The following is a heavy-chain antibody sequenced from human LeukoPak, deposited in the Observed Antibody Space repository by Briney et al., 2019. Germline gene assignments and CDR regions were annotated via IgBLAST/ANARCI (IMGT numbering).Heavy chain of an antibody. CDR1: GGSISSSSYY. CDR3: ARRLYSNYFDY. V-gene: IGHV4-39*01. D-gene: IGHD4-11*01. Sequence: SETLSLTCTVSGGSISSSSYYWGWIRQPPGKGLEWIGSIYYSGSTYYNPSLKSRVTISVDTSKNQFSLKLSSVTAADTAVYYCARRLYSNYFDYWGQGTLVTVSS. J-gene: IGHJ4*02. CDR2: IYYSGST.